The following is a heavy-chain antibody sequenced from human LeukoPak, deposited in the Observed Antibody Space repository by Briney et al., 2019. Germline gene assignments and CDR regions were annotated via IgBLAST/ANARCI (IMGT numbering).Heavy chain of an antibody. V-gene: IGHV7-4-1*02. J-gene: IGHJ4*02. CDR1: GYTFTTCT. D-gene: IGHD3-10*01. CDR2: INTNTGTP. CDR3: ARGWFGEVASGDF. Sequence: GASVKVSCKASGYTFTTCTMNWVRQAPGQGLEWMGWINTNTGTPTYAQAFRGRVVFSVDTSFSTASLHISGLKPDDTAVYYCARGWFGEVASGDFWGQGTQVTVSS.